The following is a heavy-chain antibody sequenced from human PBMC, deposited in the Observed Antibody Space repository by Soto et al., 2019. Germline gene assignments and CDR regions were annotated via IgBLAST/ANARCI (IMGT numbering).Heavy chain of an antibody. CDR1: GYTLTELS. J-gene: IGHJ5*02. Sequence: ASVKVSCKVSGYTLTELSMHWVRQAPGKGLEWMGGFDPEDGDTIYAQKLQGRVTMTTDTSTSTAYMELRSLRSDDTAVYYCARDKEDLAAAGQNWFDPWGQGTLVTVSS. V-gene: IGHV1-24*01. D-gene: IGHD6-13*01. CDR3: ARDKEDLAAAGQNWFDP. CDR2: FDPEDGDT.